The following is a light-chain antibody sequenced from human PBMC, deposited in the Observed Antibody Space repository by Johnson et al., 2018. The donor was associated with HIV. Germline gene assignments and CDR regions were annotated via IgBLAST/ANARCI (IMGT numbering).Light chain of an antibody. CDR3: ATWHTSLSAGGV. J-gene: IGLJ1*01. CDR2: DNT. Sequence: QSVLTQPPSVSAAPGQKVTISCSGSSSNIGNNYVSWYQQLPGTAPKLLIYDNTQRPSGIPDRFSGSKSGTSATLGITGLQTGDEADYYCATWHTSLSAGGVVGTGTKVTVL. V-gene: IGLV1-51*01. CDR1: SSNIGNNY.